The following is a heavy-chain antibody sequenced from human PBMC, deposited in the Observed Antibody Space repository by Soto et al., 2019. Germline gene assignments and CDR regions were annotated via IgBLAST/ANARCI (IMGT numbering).Heavy chain of an antibody. CDR1: GFTFSSYA. V-gene: IGHV3-30-3*01. CDR3: ARAFWSGSDY. J-gene: IGHJ4*02. Sequence: QVQLVESGGGVVQPGRSLRLSCAASGFTFSSYAMHWVRQAPGKGLEWVAVISYDGSNKYYADSVKGRFTISRDNSKNTLYLQMNSLGAEDTAVYYCARAFWSGSDYWGQGTLVTVSS. D-gene: IGHD3-3*01. CDR2: ISYDGSNK.